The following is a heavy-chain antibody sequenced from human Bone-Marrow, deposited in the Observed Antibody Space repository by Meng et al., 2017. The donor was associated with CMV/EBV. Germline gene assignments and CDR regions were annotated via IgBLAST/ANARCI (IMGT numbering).Heavy chain of an antibody. V-gene: IGHV3-21*01. CDR3: ARDLVVVPAAIRGEGPPYYYYGMDV. CDR1: GFTFSSYA. J-gene: IGHJ6*02. CDR2: ISSSSSYI. Sequence: GESLKISCAASGFTFSSYAMHWVRQAPGKGLEWVSSISSSSSYIYYADSVKGRFTISRDNAKNSLYLQMNSLRAEDTAVYYCARDLVVVPAAIRGEGPPYYYYGMDVWVQGPTVPVSS. D-gene: IGHD2-2*02.